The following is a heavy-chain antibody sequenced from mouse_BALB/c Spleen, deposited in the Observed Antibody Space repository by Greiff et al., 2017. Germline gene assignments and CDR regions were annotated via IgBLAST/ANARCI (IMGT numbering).Heavy chain of an antibody. CDR2: ISSGGSYT. CDR1: GFTFSSYG. V-gene: IGHV5-6*01. J-gene: IGHJ4*01. CDR3: VRQRYGNYVYYAMDY. Sequence: EVHLVESGGDLVKPGGSLKLSCAASGFTFSSYGMSWVRQTPDKRLEWVATISSGGSYTYYPDSVKGRFTISRDNAKNTLYLQMSSLKSEDTAMYYCVRQRYGNYVYYAMDYWGQGTSVTVSS. D-gene: IGHD2-1*01.